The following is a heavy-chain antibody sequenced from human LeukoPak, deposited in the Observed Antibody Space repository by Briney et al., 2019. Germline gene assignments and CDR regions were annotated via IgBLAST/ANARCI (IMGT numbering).Heavy chain of an antibody. CDR1: GGSISSYY. CDR2: IYYSGST. CDR3: ARAVPYCSSTSCYTDKFDY. Sequence: SETLSLTCTVSGGSISSYYWSWLRQPPGKGLEWIGYIYYSGSTNYNPSLKSRVTISVDTSKNQFSLKLSSVTAADTAVYYCARAVPYCSSTSCYTDKFDYWGQGTLVTVSS. V-gene: IGHV4-59*01. D-gene: IGHD2-2*02. J-gene: IGHJ4*02.